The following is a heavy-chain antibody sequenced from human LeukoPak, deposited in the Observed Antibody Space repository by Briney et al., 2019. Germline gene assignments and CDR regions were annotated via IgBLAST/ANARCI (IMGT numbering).Heavy chain of an antibody. Sequence: PGGSLRLSCAASGFTVSSNYMSWVRQAQGKGLEWVSVIYSGGSTYYADSVKGRFTISRDNSKNTLYLQMNSLRAEDTAVYYCARDPRYYYDSSGYAFDIWGQGTMVTVSS. CDR1: GFTVSSNY. CDR2: IYSGGST. V-gene: IGHV3-66*01. D-gene: IGHD3-22*01. J-gene: IGHJ3*02. CDR3: ARDPRYYYDSSGYAFDI.